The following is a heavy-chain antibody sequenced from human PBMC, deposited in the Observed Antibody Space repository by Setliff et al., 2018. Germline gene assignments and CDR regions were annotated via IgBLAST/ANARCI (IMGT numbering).Heavy chain of an antibody. CDR2: INPNGGGT. CDR1: GYTFTGYY. J-gene: IGHJ6*03. D-gene: IGHD3-16*02. CDR3: ARVKAPALYYYMDV. V-gene: IGHV1-2*02. Sequence: ASVKVSCKASGYTFTGYYMHWVRQAPGQGLEWMGWINPNGGGTNYAQKFQGRVTMTRDTSISTAYMELSRLRSDDTAVYYCARVKAPALYYYMDVWGKGTTVTVSS.